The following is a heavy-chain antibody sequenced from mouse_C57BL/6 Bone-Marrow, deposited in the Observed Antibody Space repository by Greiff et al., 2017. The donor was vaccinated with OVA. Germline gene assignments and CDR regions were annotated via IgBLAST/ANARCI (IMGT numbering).Heavy chain of an antibody. CDR3: ARDYYYGSPWYFDV. CDR1: GFTFSSYG. CDR2: ISSGGSYT. Sequence: EVKLVESGGDLVKPGGSLKLSCAASGFTFSSYGMSWVRQTPDKRLEWVATISSGGSYTYYPDSVKGRFTISRDNAKNTLYLQMSSLKSEDTAMYYCARDYYYGSPWYFDVWGTGTTVTVSS. V-gene: IGHV5-6*01. D-gene: IGHD1-1*01. J-gene: IGHJ1*03.